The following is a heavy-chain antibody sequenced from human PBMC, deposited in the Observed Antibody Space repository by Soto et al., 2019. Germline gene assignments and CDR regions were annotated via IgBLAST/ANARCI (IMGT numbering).Heavy chain of an antibody. CDR2: IYPGDSDT. CDR1: GYSFTSYW. V-gene: IGHV5-51*01. D-gene: IGHD6-19*01. CDR3: ASLHSSGLLMSYPTTGENRYGMDV. J-gene: IGHJ6*02. Sequence: GESLKISCKGSGYSFTSYWIGWVRQMPGKGLEWMGIIYPGDSDTRYSPSFQGQVTISADKSISTAYLQWSSLKASDTAMYYCASLHSSGLLMSYPTTGENRYGMDVWGQGTTVTVSS.